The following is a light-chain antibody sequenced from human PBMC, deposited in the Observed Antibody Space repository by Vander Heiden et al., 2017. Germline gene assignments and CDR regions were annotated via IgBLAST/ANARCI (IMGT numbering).Light chain of an antibody. CDR2: DAS. CDR3: LHTCSPPRT. J-gene: IGKJ1*01. Sequence: DIKRTQSPSSPSSSVEDTVTIACRARQGISSYLCCYQHQPENPTNLLIYDASSFPAVLPSWFGGSGSRTYFPLTVARLQPEYFATYCYLHTCSPPRTFGQGTKLEIK. CDR1: QGISSY. V-gene: IGKV1-39*01.